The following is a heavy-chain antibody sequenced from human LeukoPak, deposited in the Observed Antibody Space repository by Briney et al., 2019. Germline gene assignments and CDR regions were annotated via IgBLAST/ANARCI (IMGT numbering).Heavy chain of an antibody. CDR2: INPNSGGT. CDR1: GYTFTGYY. CDR3: ARGPYYDILTGYASGWFDP. Sequence: ASVKDSCKASGYTFTGYYMHWVRQAPGQGLEWMGWINPNSGGTNYAQKFQGRVTMTRDTSISTACMELSRLRSDDTAVYYCARGPYYDILTGYASGWFDPWGQGTLVTVSS. V-gene: IGHV1-2*02. D-gene: IGHD3-9*01. J-gene: IGHJ5*02.